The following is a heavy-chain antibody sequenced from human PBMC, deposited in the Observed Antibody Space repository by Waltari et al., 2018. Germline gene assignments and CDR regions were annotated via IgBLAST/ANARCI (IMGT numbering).Heavy chain of an antibody. V-gene: IGHV1-8*01. J-gene: IGHJ4*02. CDR2: MNPNSGNT. CDR1: GYTFTSYD. Sequence: QVQLVQSGAEVKKPGASVKVSCKASGYTFTSYDINWVRQATGQGCEWMGWMNPNSGNTDYAQKFQGRVTMTRNTSISTAYMERSSLRSEDTGVYYCARGREYSYGSLFDYWGQGTPVTVSS. CDR3: ARGREYSYGSLFDY. D-gene: IGHD5-18*01.